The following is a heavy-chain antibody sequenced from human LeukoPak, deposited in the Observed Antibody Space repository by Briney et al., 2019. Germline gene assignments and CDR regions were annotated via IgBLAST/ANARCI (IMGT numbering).Heavy chain of an antibody. J-gene: IGHJ4*02. CDR1: GFTFSDFW. D-gene: IGHD3-10*01. V-gene: IGHV3-7*01. CDR3: TKGRSNHY. Sequence: PGGSLRLSCAASGFTFSDFWMGRVRQAPGKGLEWVANINQDGSENYYVDSVKGRFTISRDNAKNSLYLQMNSLRAEDTAVYYCTKGRSNHYWGQGTLVTVST. CDR2: INQDGSEN.